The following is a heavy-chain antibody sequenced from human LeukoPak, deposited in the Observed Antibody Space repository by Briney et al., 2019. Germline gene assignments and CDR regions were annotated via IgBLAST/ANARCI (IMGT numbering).Heavy chain of an antibody. Sequence: GGSLRLSCAASGFTFSSYAMHWVRQAPGKGLEYVAAISSNGGSTYYANSVKGRFTISRDNSKNTLYLQMNSLRAEDTDVYYCATTVTTRGFDYWGQGTLVTVSS. CDR3: ATTVTTRGFDY. D-gene: IGHD4-17*01. CDR1: GFTFSSYA. CDR2: ISSNGGST. J-gene: IGHJ4*02. V-gene: IGHV3-64*01.